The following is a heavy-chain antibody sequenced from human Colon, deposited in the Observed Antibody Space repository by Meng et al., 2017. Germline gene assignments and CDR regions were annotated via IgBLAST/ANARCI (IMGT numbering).Heavy chain of an antibody. V-gene: IGHV3-11*01. CDR2: ISSRGGTI. CDR3: ARNLFGDY. J-gene: IGHJ4*02. D-gene: IGHD3-16*01. Sequence: QVQLVDSGGGLVKAGGCLRLSCAASGFIFSDYYITWFRQAPGKGLEWVSYISSRGGTIHYADSVRGRFTISRDNANNSVFLQMNSLRAEDTAVYYCARNLFGDYWGQGILVTVSS. CDR1: GFIFSDYY.